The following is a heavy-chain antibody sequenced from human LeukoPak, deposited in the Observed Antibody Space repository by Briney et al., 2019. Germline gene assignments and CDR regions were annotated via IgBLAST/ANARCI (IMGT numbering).Heavy chain of an antibody. V-gene: IGHV3-23*01. D-gene: IGHD6-19*01. Sequence: GGSLRLSCAASGSTFSTYGMSWVRQAPGRGLEWVSTISGSGGSTYYADSVKGRFTISRDNSKNTLYLQMNSLRAEDTAVYYCAKAVAGTPNDAFDIWGQGTMVTVSS. CDR3: AKAVAGTPNDAFDI. CDR1: GSTFSTYG. CDR2: ISGSGGST. J-gene: IGHJ3*02.